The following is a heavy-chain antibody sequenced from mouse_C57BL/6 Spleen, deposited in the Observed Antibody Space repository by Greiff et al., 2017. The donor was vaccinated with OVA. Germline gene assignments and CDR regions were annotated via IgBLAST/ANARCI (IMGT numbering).Heavy chain of an antibody. J-gene: IGHJ3*01. CDR3: AREGLDSSAGFAY. D-gene: IGHD3-2*02. CDR1: GYTFTSYW. Sequence: QVQLQQPGAELVRPGSSVKLSCKASGYTFTSYWMHWVKQRPIQGLEWIGNIDPSDSETHYNQKFKDKATLTVDKSSSTAYMQLSSLTSEDSAVYYCAREGLDSSAGFAYWGQGALVTVSA. V-gene: IGHV1-52*01. CDR2: IDPSDSET.